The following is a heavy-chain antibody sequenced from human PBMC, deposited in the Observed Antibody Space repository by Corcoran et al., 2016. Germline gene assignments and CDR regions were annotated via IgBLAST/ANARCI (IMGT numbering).Heavy chain of an antibody. CDR3: AAVTDDSSGYLDAFDI. CDR2: IVVGSGNT. Sequence: QMQLVQSGPEVKKPGTSVKVSCKASGFTFTSSAVQWVRQARGQRLEWIGWIVVGSGNTNYAQKLQERVTITRDMSTSTAYMELSSLRSEDTAVYYCAAVTDDSSGYLDAFDIWGQGTMVTVSS. J-gene: IGHJ3*02. V-gene: IGHV1-58*01. D-gene: IGHD3-22*01. CDR1: GFTFTSSA.